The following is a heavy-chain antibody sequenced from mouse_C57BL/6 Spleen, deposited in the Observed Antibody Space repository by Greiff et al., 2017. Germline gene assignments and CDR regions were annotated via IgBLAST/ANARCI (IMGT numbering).Heavy chain of an antibody. Sequence: QVQLQQPGAELVMPGASVKLSCKASGYTFTSYWMHWVKQRPGQGLEWIGEIDPSDSYTNYNQKFKGKSTLTVDKSSSTAYLQLSSLTSEDSAVYYCARGGNPSYFDYWGQGTTLTVSS. D-gene: IGHD2-1*01. V-gene: IGHV1-69*01. CDR3: ARGGNPSYFDY. CDR2: IDPSDSYT. J-gene: IGHJ2*01. CDR1: GYTFTSYW.